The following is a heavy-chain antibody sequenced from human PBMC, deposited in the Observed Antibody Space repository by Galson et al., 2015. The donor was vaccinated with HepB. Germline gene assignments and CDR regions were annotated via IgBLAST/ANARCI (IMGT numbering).Heavy chain of an antibody. CDR3: ARGAGQYSSYMNV. Sequence: SLRLSCAASGFTFSTFGMHWVRQAPGKGLEWVAVIWYDGSYTYYGDSVKGRFIISRDNSKNTLYLEMNSLRAEDTAVYYCARGAGQYSSYMNVWGKGTTVPVSS. CDR1: GFTFSTFG. J-gene: IGHJ6*03. CDR2: IWYDGSYT. V-gene: IGHV3-33*01.